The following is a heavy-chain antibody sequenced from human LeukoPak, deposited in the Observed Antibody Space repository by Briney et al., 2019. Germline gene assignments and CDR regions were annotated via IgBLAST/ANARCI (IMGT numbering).Heavy chain of an antibody. CDR2: IYYSGST. V-gene: IGHV4-59*01. CDR3: ARVSGYDWESFYDY. D-gene: IGHD5-12*01. J-gene: IGHJ4*02. Sequence: PSETLSLTCSVSGGSISSYYWSWIRQPPGKGLEWIGYIYYSGSTNYNPSLKSRVTISVDTSKNQFSLKLSSVTAADTAMYYCARVSGYDWESFYDYWGQGSLVTVSS. CDR1: GGSISSYY.